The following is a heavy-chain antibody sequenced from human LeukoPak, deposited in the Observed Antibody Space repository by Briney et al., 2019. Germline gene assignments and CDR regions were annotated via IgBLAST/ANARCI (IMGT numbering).Heavy chain of an antibody. V-gene: IGHV4-31*03. CDR1: GDSINSGGYF. CDR3: TRDGPRSSGYPDN. Sequence: SETLSLTCTVSGDSINSGGYFWSWIRQHPGKGLEWIGYTYYSGSTYYNPSLKSRVTISVDTSKNQFSLKLSSVTAADTAVYYCTRDGPRSSGYPDNWGQGTLVTVSS. D-gene: IGHD3-22*01. CDR2: TYYSGST. J-gene: IGHJ4*02.